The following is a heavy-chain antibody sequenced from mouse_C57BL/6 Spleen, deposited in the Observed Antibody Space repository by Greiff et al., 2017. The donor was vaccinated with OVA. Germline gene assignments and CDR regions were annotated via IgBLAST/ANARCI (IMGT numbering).Heavy chain of an antibody. Sequence: VQLQQSGPGLVQPSQSLSITCTVSGFSLTSYGVHWVRQSPGKGLEWLGVIWRGGSTDYNAAFMSRLSITKDNSKSQVFFKMNSLQADDTAIYYCAKKNYYGSSGYAMDYWGQGTSVTVSS. CDR1: GFSLTSYG. J-gene: IGHJ4*01. CDR3: AKKNYYGSSGYAMDY. D-gene: IGHD1-1*01. V-gene: IGHV2-5*01. CDR2: IWRGGST.